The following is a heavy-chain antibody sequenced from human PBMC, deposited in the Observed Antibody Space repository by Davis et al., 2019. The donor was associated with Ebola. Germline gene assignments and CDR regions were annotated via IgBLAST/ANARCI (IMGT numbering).Heavy chain of an antibody. Sequence: MPSETLSLTCTVSGGSISSYYWSWIRQPPGKGLEWIGYIYYSGSTYYNPSLKSRVTISVDTSKNQFSLKLTSVTAADTAVYYCASCNDVGCPYWGQGVLVTVSS. CDR3: ASCNDVGCPY. D-gene: IGHD1-1*01. CDR1: GGSISSYY. CDR2: IYYSGST. V-gene: IGHV4-59*06. J-gene: IGHJ4*02.